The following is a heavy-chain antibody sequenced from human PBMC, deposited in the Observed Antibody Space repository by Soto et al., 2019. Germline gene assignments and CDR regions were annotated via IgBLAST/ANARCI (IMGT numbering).Heavy chain of an antibody. V-gene: IGHV4-39*01. J-gene: IGHJ4*02. CDR1: GGSISDSSYY. CDR3: AGHYWFGDY. Sequence: QLQLQQSGPGLVKPSETLSLTCTVSGGSISDSSYYWGWVRQPPGEGLEWIGSIYYTGSTYYNGSLKIRVDISVDTSKNQLSLKLRSVTAADTAVYYCAGHYWFGDYWGQGTLVTVSS. CDR2: IYYTGST. D-gene: IGHD3-10*01.